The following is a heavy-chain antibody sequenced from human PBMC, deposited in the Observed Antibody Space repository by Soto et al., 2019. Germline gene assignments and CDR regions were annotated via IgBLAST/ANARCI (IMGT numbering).Heavy chain of an antibody. J-gene: IGHJ1*01. CDR3: SKFKYSTSVRYLQH. CDR2: IYPADSDT. CDR1: GYSFSNYW. V-gene: IGHV5-51*01. Sequence: GESLKISCKGSGYSFSNYWIAWVRQMPGKGLEWMGIIYPADSDTRYSPSFQGQVTISADKSISTAYLQWTSLKASDTAIYYCSKFKYSTSVRYLQHWGQGTPVTVS. D-gene: IGHD6-6*01.